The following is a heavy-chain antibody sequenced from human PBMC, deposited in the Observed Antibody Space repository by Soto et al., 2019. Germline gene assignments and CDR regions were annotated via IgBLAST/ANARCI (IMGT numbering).Heavy chain of an antibody. CDR1: GFTFSSYS. V-gene: IGHV3-48*02. Sequence: GGSLRLSCAASGFTFSSYSMNWVRQAPGKGLEWVSYISSSSSTIYYADSVKGRFTISRDNAKNSLYLQMNSLRDEDTAVYYCARDRREQWLVPHFDYWGQGTLDTVSS. CDR3: ARDRREQWLVPHFDY. CDR2: ISSSSSTI. J-gene: IGHJ4*02. D-gene: IGHD6-19*01.